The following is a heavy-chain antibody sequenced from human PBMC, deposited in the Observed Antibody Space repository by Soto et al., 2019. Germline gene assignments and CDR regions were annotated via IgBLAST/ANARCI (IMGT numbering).Heavy chain of an antibody. Sequence: SETLSLTCAVYGGSFSGYYRSWIRQPPGKGLEWIGEINHSVSTNCNPSLKSRATISLDSPRNQLSLKLSSVPAADPSLYYCSLLFFLRAPFYCSGRSCYYGWFDPWGQGPLVTVSS. CDR3: SLLFFLRAPFYCSGRSCYYGWFDP. J-gene: IGHJ5*02. D-gene: IGHD2-15*01. V-gene: IGHV4-34*01. CDR2: INHSVST. CDR1: GGSFSGYY.